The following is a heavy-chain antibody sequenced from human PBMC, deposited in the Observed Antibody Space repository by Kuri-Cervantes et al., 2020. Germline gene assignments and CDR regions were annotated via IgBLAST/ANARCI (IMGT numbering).Heavy chain of an antibody. D-gene: IGHD3-10*01. J-gene: IGHJ6*02. Sequence: SETLSLTCTVSGGSISSSTYYWGWLRQPPGKGLEWIGSICGSGSTYYNPSLKRRVTISVDRSKNQFSLKMSPVTAADTAVYYCARDLSGSYYKLGYYYYYGMDVWGQGTTVTVSS. V-gene: IGHV4-39*07. CDR3: ARDLSGSYYKLGYYYYYGMDV. CDR2: ICGSGST. CDR1: GGSISSSTYY.